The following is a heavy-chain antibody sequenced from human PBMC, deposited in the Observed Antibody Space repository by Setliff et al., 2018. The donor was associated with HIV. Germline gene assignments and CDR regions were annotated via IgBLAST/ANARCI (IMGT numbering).Heavy chain of an antibody. V-gene: IGHV4-39*07. Sequence: SETLSLTCTVSGGSISSGTYYWGWIRQPPGKGLEWIGSFYYSGTTYYKPALESRAAISLDTSMNQFSLKLSSVTAADTAVYYCARGQLRYLANDYYFDYWGQGTLVTVSS. CDR3: ARGQLRYLANDYYFDY. CDR2: FYYSGTT. D-gene: IGHD3-9*01. J-gene: IGHJ4*02. CDR1: GGSISSGTYY.